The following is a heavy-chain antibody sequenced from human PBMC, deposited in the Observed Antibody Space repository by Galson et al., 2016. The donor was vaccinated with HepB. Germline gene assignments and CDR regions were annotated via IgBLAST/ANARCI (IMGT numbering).Heavy chain of an antibody. J-gene: IGHJ5*02. D-gene: IGHD2-21*01. Sequence: TLSLTCTVSGGSVNSGDYYWSWIRQAPGKGLELIGYIYDNGNNYHNPPLNSRLTISSDTSMNQFYLKLSSVTAADTAVYYCARLTPHCGAERFRQFDPWGQGILVTVSA. CDR3: ARLTPHCGAERFRQFDP. CDR1: GGSVNSGDYY. V-gene: IGHV4-31*03. CDR2: IYDNGNN.